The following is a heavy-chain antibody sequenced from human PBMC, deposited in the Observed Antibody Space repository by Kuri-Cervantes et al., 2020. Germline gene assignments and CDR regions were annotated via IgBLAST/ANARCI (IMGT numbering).Heavy chain of an antibody. CDR1: GGSISSSN. Sequence: GGSLRLSCAVSGGSISSSNWWSWVRQPPGKGLEWVSYISSSGSTIYYADSVKGRFTISRDNAKNSLYLQMNSLRAEDTAVYYCARVRGGTYFDLWGQGTLVTVSS. V-gene: IGHV3-48*04. CDR2: ISSSGSTI. D-gene: IGHD1-1*01. CDR3: ARVRGGTYFDL. J-gene: IGHJ4*02.